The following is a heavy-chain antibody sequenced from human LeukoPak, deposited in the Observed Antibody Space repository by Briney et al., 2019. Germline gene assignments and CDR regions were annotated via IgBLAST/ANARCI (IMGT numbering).Heavy chain of an antibody. J-gene: IGHJ3*02. CDR1: GYTFTANGYY. D-gene: IGHD3-22*01. V-gene: IGHV1-2*02. CDR3: ARTRITMIVVVFTDAFDI. CDR2: INPNSGGT. Sequence: GASVKVSCKASGYTFTANGYYMHWVRQAPGQGLEWMGWINPNSGGTNYAQKFQGRVTMTRDTSISTAYMELRSLRSDDTAVYYCARTRITMIVVVFTDAFDIWGQGTMVTVSS.